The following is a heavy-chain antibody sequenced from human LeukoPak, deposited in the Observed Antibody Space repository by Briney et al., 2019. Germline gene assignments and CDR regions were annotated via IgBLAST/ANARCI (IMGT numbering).Heavy chain of an antibody. CDR3: ATDLVIVGATSTDY. CDR1: GYTFTGYH. J-gene: IGHJ4*02. V-gene: IGHV1-24*01. Sequence: GASVKVSCKASGYTFTGYHMHWVRQAPGKGLEWMGGFDPEDGETIYAQKFQGRVTMTEDTSTDTAYMELSSLRSEDTAVYYCATDLVIVGATSTDYWGQGTLVTVSS. D-gene: IGHD1-26*01. CDR2: FDPEDGET.